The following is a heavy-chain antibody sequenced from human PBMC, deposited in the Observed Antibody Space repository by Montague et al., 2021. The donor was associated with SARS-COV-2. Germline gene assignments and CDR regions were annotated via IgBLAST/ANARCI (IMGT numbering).Heavy chain of an antibody. CDR2: IYSGGSST. CDR1: GFTFNSYA. Sequence: SLRLSCAASGFTFNSYAMSWVRQAPGKGLEWVSIIYSGGSSTYYADSVKGRFTISRDNSKNTLYLQMNSMIAEDMAVYYCARGGEIDVWAPFGHWGQGTLVTVSS. J-gene: IGHJ4*02. D-gene: IGHD3-16*01. CDR3: ARGGEIDVWAPFGH. V-gene: IGHV3-23*03.